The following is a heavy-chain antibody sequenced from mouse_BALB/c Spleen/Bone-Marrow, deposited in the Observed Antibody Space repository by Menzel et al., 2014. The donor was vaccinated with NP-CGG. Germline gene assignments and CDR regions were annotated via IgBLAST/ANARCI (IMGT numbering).Heavy chain of an antibody. Sequence: DVQLQESGPGLVKPSQSLSLTCSVTGYSITSGYYWHWIRQFPGNKLEWMGYISYDGSNNYNPSLKNRISITRDTSKNQFFLKLNSVTTEDTAKYDCARDWDGYYFDYWGQGTALTVSS. CDR2: ISYDGSN. V-gene: IGHV3-6*02. J-gene: IGHJ2*01. D-gene: IGHD2-3*01. CDR3: ARDWDGYYFDY. CDR1: GYSITSGYY.